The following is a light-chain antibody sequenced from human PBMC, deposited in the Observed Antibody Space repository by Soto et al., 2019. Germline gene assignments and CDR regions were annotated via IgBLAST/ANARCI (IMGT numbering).Light chain of an antibody. CDR3: SSYTTSSTQV. CDR2: DVS. V-gene: IGLV2-14*01. J-gene: IGLJ1*01. CDR1: SGDVGAYNY. Sequence: QSALTQSASVSGSPGQSITISCTGASGDVGAYNYVSWYQHHPGKAPKLIISDVSIRPSGVSDRFSGSKSGNTASLTISGLQAEDEADYYCSSYTTSSTQVFGTGTKLTVL.